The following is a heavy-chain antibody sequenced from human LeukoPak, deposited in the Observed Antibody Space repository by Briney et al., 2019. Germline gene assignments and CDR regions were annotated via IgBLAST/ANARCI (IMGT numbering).Heavy chain of an antibody. D-gene: IGHD1-26*01. V-gene: IGHV1-18*01. CDR2: IGAYNGNT. Sequence: GASVKVSCKASGYTFTSYGISWVRQAPGQGLEWMGWIGAYNGNTNYAQKLQGRVTMTTDTSTSTAYMELRSLRSDDTALYYCAKHSGSLPLYYFDYWGQGTLVTVSS. CDR1: GYTFTSYG. J-gene: IGHJ4*02. CDR3: AKHSGSLPLYYFDY.